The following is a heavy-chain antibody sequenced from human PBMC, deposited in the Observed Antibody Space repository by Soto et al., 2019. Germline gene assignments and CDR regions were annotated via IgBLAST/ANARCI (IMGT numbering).Heavy chain of an antibody. Sequence: SETLSLTCTVSGGSISSYYWSWIRQPPGKGLEWIGYIYYSGSTNYNPSLKSRVTISVDTSKNQFSLKLSSVTAADTAVYYCAGRLDTAMVKTFDYWGQGTLVTVSS. CDR3: AGRLDTAMVKTFDY. CDR2: IYYSGST. V-gene: IGHV4-59*01. J-gene: IGHJ4*02. D-gene: IGHD5-18*01. CDR1: GGSISSYY.